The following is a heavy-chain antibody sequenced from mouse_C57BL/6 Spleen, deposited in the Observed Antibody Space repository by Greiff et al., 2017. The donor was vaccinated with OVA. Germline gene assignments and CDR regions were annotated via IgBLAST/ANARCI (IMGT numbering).Heavy chain of an antibody. Sequence: DVHLVESGGGLVKPGGSLKLSCAASGSTFSSYAMSWVRQTPEKRLEWVATISDGGSYTYYPDNVKGRFTISRDNAKNNLYLQMSHLKSEDTAMDYCARDQTAQTLFAYWGQGTLVTVSA. J-gene: IGHJ3*01. CDR2: ISDGGSYT. V-gene: IGHV5-4*01. CDR3: ARDQTAQTLFAY. D-gene: IGHD3-2*02. CDR1: GSTFSSYA.